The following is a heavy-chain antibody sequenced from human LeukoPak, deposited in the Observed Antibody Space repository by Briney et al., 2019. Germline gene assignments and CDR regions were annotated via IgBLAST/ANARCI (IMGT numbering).Heavy chain of an antibody. J-gene: IGHJ2*01. CDR2: IYHVGNT. Sequence: KPSETLSLTCDVSGYSITSGYFWGWIRQPPGKGLEWIGSIYHVGNTFYNPSLKSRVAISLDTSKNHFSLKLASVTAADTAVYYCARSPRWFFDLWGRGTLITVSP. V-gene: IGHV4-38-2*01. CDR3: ARSPRWFFDL. CDR1: GYSITSGYF.